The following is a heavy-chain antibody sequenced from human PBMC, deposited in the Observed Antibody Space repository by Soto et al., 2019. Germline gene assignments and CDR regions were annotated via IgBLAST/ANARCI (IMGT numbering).Heavy chain of an antibody. CDR3: ASAKKGSGWYGEADY. J-gene: IGHJ4*02. V-gene: IGHV1-69*06. CDR2: IIPIFGTA. CDR1: GGTFSSYA. D-gene: IGHD6-19*01. Sequence: SVKVSCKASGGTFSSYAISWVRQAPGQGLEWMGGIIPIFGTANYAQKFQGRVTITADKSASTAYMELSSLRSEDTAVYYCASAKKGSGWYGEADYWGQGTLFTISS.